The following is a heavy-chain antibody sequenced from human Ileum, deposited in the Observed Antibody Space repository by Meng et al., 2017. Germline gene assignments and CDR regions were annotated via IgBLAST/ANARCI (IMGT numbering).Heavy chain of an antibody. J-gene: IGHJ4*02. CDR3: AARPFCSLTSCYHGDFDH. CDR1: GFTFNIYA. V-gene: IGHV3-30*04. D-gene: IGHD2-2*01. CDR2: MSYDETRQ. Sequence: GESLKISWAASGFTFNIYAMHWVRQAPGKGLQRGSVMSYDETRQHYADSVKGRFTISRDNSKNTLYLQMNSLRPDDTAVYYCAARPFCSLTSCYHGDFDHWGQGALVTVSS.